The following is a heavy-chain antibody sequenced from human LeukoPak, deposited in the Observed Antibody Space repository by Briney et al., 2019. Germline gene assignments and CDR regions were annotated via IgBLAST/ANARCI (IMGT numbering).Heavy chain of an antibody. D-gene: IGHD3-16*01. J-gene: IGHJ6*03. CDR2: IYYSGST. Sequence: SETLSLTCTVSGGSISSYYWNWIRQPPGKGLEWIGYIYYSGSTNYNPSLKSRVTISLDTSKNQFSLKLSSVTAADTAVYYCARDGAHKNHYYSYYYMDVWSKGTTVTVSS. CDR1: GGSISSYY. V-gene: IGHV4-59*01. CDR3: ARDGAHKNHYYSYYYMDV.